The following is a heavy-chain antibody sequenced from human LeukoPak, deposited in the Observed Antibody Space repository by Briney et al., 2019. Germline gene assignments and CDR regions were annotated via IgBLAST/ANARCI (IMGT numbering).Heavy chain of an antibody. D-gene: IGHD2-2*02. V-gene: IGHV1-69*05. CDR3: AREYCSSTSCYSH. J-gene: IGHJ4*02. CDR1: GGTFSSYA. Sequence: SVKVSCEASGGTFSSYAISWVRQAPGQGLEWMGRIIPIFGTANYAQKFQGRVTITTDESTSTAYMELSSLRSEDTAVYYCAREYCSSTSCYSHWGQGTLVTVSS. CDR2: IIPIFGTA.